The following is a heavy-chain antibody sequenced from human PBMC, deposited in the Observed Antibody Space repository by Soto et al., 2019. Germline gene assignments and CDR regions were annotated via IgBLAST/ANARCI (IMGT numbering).Heavy chain of an antibody. V-gene: IGHV1-8*01. J-gene: IGHJ4*02. CDR3: ARGDCSSTSCYAPFDSDLDY. CDR2: MNPNSGNT. CDR1: GYTFTSYD. Sequence: GASVKVSCKASGYTFTSYDINWVRQATGQGLEWMGWMNPNSGNTGYAQKFQGRVTMTRNTSMSTAYMELSSLRSDDTAVYYCARGDCSSTSCYAPFDSDLDYWGQGTLVTVSS. D-gene: IGHD2-2*01.